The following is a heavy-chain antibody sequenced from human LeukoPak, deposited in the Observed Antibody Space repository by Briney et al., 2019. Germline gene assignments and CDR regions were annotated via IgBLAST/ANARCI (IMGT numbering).Heavy chain of an antibody. Sequence: SQTLSLTCAISGDSVSSKSVVWNWVRQSPSRGLQWLGRTYYRSKWSNDYVVSVKSRITINPDTSKNQFSLQLNSMTPEDTAVYYCARSQSGAFDFWGQGTLVTVSS. CDR3: ARSQSGAFDF. J-gene: IGHJ4*02. V-gene: IGHV6-1*01. CDR1: GDSVSSKSVV. D-gene: IGHD2-8*02. CDR2: TYYRSKWSN.